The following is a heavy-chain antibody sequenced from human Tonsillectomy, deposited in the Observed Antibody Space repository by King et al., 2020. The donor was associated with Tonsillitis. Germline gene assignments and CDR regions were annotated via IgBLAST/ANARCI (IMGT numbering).Heavy chain of an antibody. D-gene: IGHD3-3*01. J-gene: IGHJ4*02. CDR3: AKDPSCAVVLGGRLDY. V-gene: IGHV3-30*18. Sequence: VQLVESGGGVVQPGRSLRLSCAASGFTFSNYGIHWVRQAPGKGLEWVAVISSDGSGKYYADSVKGRFTISRDNSKNTVYLQMSSLRVEDTSVYYCAKDPSCAVVLGGRLDYWGQGTLVTVSS. CDR1: GFTFSNYG. CDR2: ISSDGSGK.